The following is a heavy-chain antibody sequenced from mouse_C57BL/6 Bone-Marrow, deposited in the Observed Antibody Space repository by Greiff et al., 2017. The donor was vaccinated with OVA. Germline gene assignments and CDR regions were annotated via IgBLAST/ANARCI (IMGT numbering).Heavy chain of an antibody. CDR1: GFNIKDYY. Sequence: VQLQQSGAELVRPGASVKLSCTASGFNIKDYYMHWVKQRPEQGLEWIGRIDPEDGDTEYAPKFQGKATMTADTSSNPAYLQLSSLTSEDTAVYYCTTGALYAMDYWGQGTSVTVSS. D-gene: IGHD6-1*01. V-gene: IGHV14-1*01. CDR2: IDPEDGDT. CDR3: TTGALYAMDY. J-gene: IGHJ4*01.